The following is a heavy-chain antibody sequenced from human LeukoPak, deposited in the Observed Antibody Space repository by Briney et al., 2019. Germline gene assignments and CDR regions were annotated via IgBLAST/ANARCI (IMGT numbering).Heavy chain of an antibody. V-gene: IGHV3-23*01. CDR2: ISGSGGST. CDR1: GFTFSSYA. Sequence: QSGRSLRLSCAASGFTFSSYAMSWVRQAPGKGLEWVSAISGSGGSTYYADSVKGRFTISRDNSKNTLYLQMNSLRAEDTAVCYCARAVLSYYDILTGYPDYWGQGTLVTVSS. D-gene: IGHD3-9*01. J-gene: IGHJ4*02. CDR3: ARAVLSYYDILTGYPDY.